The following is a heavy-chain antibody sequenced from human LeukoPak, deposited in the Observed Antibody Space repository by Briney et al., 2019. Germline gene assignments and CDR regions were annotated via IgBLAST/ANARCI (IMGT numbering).Heavy chain of an antibody. Sequence: PGGSLRLSCAASGFTFSSYGMHWVRQAPGKGLEWVAFIRYDGSNKYYADSVKGRFTISRDNSKNTLSLQMNSLRAEDTAVYYCARAKVPRGYSYGGYYYYYYMDVWGKGTAVTVSS. CDR3: ARAKVPRGYSYGGYYYYYYMDV. CDR2: IRYDGSNK. CDR1: GFTFSSYG. J-gene: IGHJ6*03. V-gene: IGHV3-30*02. D-gene: IGHD5-18*01.